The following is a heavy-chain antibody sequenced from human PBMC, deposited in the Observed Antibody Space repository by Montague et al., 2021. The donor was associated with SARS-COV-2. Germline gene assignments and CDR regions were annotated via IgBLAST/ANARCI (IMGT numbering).Heavy chain of an antibody. CDR2: IYYTGST. CDR3: ASGGDRFQYSYYYGMDV. V-gene: IGHV4-59*01. J-gene: IGHJ6*02. D-gene: IGHD5-12*01. Sequence: SETLSLTCSVSGGSMINNNWSWIRQPQGTGLEWMGYIYYTGSTDYNPSLESRATLSIATSKNEFSMKLTSVTAADTAVYYCASGGDRFQYSYYYGMDVWGQGTTVTVSS. CDR1: GGSMINNN.